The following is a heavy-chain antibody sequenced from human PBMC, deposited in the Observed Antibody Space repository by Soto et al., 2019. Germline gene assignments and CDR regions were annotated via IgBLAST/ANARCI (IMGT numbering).Heavy chain of an antibody. Sequence: GASVKVSCKASGYTFTSYDINWVRQATGQGLEWMGWMNPNSGNTGYAQKFQGRVTITADESTNTAYMELSSLRSEDTAVYYCAREGLVLVPTTVNSDYYYYAMDVWGQGTTVTVSS. V-gene: IGHV1-8*01. CDR1: GYTFTSYD. J-gene: IGHJ6*02. CDR2: MNPNSGNT. CDR3: AREGLVLVPTTVNSDYYYYAMDV. D-gene: IGHD2-2*01.